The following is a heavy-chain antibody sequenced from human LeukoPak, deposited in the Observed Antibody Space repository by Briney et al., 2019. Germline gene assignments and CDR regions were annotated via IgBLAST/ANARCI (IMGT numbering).Heavy chain of an antibody. CDR3: TRDLPSIAARPGDNNWFDP. CDR2: IIPIFGTA. V-gene: IGHV1-69*13. Sequence: SVKVSCKASGGTFSSYAISWVRQAPGQGLEWMGGIIPIFGTANYAQKFQGRVTITADESTSTAYMELSSLRYEDTAVYYCTRDLPSIAARPGDNNWFDPWGRGTLVTVSS. CDR1: GGTFSSYA. D-gene: IGHD6-6*01. J-gene: IGHJ5*02.